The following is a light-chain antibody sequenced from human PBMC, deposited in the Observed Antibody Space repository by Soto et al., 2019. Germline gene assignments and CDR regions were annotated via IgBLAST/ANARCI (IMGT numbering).Light chain of an antibody. J-gene: IGLJ1*01. V-gene: IGLV2-23*01. CDR2: EGT. Sequence: ALAQPASVSGSPGQSITISCSGTRSDFGTYKLVSWYQQHPGRPPKLVIYEGTERPSGISNRFSASQSGSTASLTISGLQAGDEADYYCSSNADSTTYVFGTGTKVTVL. CDR3: SSNADSTTYV. CDR1: RSDFGTYKL.